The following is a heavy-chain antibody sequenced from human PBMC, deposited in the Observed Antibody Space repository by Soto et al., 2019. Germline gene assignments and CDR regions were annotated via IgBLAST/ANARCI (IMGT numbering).Heavy chain of an antibody. CDR1: GGSLTSHY. J-gene: IGHJ6*02. D-gene: IGHD3-9*01. V-gene: IGHV4-34*01. CDR2: ATHSGGT. Sequence: QVQLQQWGAGLLKPSETLSLTCGISGGSLTSHYWSWVRQAPWKGLEWIGEATHSGGTNYNPSLRSRVRISVDTSQSHFTLSLSSVTAADTAIYFCARGQEIRYFAWTLSPGMDVWGQGTTVIVSS. CDR3: ARGQEIRYFAWTLSPGMDV.